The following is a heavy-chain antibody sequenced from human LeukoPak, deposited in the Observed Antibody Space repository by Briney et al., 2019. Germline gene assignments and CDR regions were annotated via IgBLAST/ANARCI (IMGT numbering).Heavy chain of an antibody. D-gene: IGHD3-10*01. CDR1: GFTFSSYG. J-gene: IGHJ4*02. CDR2: IWYDGSNK. CDR3: AKDRYMGGSAPDY. Sequence: GGSLRLSCAASGFTFSSYGTHWVRQAPGKGLEWVAVIWYDGSNKYYADSVKGRFTISRDNSKNTLYLQMNSLRAEDTAVYYCAKDRYMGGSAPDYWGQGTLVTVSS. V-gene: IGHV3-33*06.